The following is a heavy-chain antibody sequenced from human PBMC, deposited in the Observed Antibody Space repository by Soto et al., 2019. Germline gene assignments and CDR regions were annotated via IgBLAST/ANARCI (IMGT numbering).Heavy chain of an antibody. CDR3: ARRYGYYFDY. CDR1: GGSISSYD. J-gene: IGHJ4*02. V-gene: IGHV4-59*08. D-gene: IGHD4-17*01. Sequence: PSETLSLTCTVSGGSISSYDWSWIRQPPGKGLEWIGYIYYSGSTNYNPSLKSRVTISVDTSKNQLSLKLSSVTAADTAVYYCARRYGYYFDYWGQGTLVTVSS. CDR2: IYYSGST.